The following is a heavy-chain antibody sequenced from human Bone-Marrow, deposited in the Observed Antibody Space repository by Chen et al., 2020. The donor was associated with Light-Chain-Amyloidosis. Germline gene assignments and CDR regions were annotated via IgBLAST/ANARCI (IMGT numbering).Heavy chain of an antibody. CDR2: IYSSGSS. J-gene: IGHJ1*01. Sequence: QVQLQLSGPALVKPSETLSLKCSVSGDSITSSTDYWGWIRQPPGKGLEYIASIYSSGSSYYKPSLKSRVTISVDTSKNQFSLRLTPATAADTAVYYCVRSRYSTGPFEVWGQGSLVTVSS. CDR3: VRSRYSTGPFEV. CDR1: GDSITSSTDY. V-gene: IGHV4-39*07. D-gene: IGHD3-16*02.